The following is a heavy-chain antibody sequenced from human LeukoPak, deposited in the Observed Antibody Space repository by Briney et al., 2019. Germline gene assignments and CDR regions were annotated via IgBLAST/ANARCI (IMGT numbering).Heavy chain of an antibody. CDR3: ARGDYGSGSHGYYYYYMDV. CDR1: GGSLSSYF. D-gene: IGHD3-10*01. Sequence: SETLSLTCTVSGGSLSSYFWSWIRQPPGKGLEWIGYIYYSGSTNYNPSLKSRVTISVDTSKNQFSLKLSSVTAADTAVYYCARGDYGSGSHGYYYYYMDVWGKGTTVTVSS. J-gene: IGHJ6*03. V-gene: IGHV4-59*01. CDR2: IYYSGST.